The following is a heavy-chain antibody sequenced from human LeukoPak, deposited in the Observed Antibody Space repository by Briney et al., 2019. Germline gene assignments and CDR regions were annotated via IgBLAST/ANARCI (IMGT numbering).Heavy chain of an antibody. D-gene: IGHD6-19*01. J-gene: IGHJ4*02. V-gene: IGHV5-51*01. CDR3: ARSLAVAVDYFDY. Sequence: GESLKISCKGSGYSFTSYWIGWVRQMPGKGLEWMGIIYPGDSDTRYSPSFQGQVTIPADKSISTAYLQWSSLKASDTAMYYCARSLAVAVDYFDYWGQGTLVTVSS. CDR1: GYSFTSYW. CDR2: IYPGDSDT.